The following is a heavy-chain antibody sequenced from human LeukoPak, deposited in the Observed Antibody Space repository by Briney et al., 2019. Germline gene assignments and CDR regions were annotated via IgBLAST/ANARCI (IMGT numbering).Heavy chain of an antibody. CDR2: ISYDGSNK. CDR1: GFTFSSYG. J-gene: IGHJ4*02. V-gene: IGHV3-30*03. Sequence: TGGSLRLSCAASGFTFSSYGMHWVRQAPGKGLEWVAVISYDGSNKYYADSVKGRFTISRDNSKNTLYLQMNSLRAEDTAVYYCARLLLDYYDSSGYPPDYFDYWGQGTLVTVSS. D-gene: IGHD3-22*01. CDR3: ARLLLDYYDSSGYPPDYFDY.